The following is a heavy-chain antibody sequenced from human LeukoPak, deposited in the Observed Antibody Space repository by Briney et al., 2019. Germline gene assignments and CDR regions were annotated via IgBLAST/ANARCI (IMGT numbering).Heavy chain of an antibody. J-gene: IGHJ4*02. V-gene: IGHV1-69*13. Sequence: ASVKVSCKASGGTFSSYAISWVRQAPRQGLEWMGGIIPIFGTANYAQKFQGRVTITADESTSTAYMELSSLRSEDTAVYYCASFMVVTPTPTPFDYWGQGTLVTVSS. CDR2: IIPIFGTA. D-gene: IGHD4-23*01. CDR3: ASFMVVTPTPTPFDY. CDR1: GGTFSSYA.